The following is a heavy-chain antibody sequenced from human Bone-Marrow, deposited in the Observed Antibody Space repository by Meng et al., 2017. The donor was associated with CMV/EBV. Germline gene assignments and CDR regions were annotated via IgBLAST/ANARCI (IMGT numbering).Heavy chain of an antibody. D-gene: IGHD2-2*01. Sequence: KVSCKGSGYSFTSYWIGWVRQMPGKGLEWMGIIYPGDSDTRYSPSFQGQVTMTRDTSISTAYMELSRLRSDDTAVYYCARVRQIVVVPEYYFDYWGQGTLVTVSS. V-gene: IGHV5-51*01. CDR3: ARVRQIVVVPEYYFDY. CDR2: IYPGDSDT. J-gene: IGHJ4*02. CDR1: GYSFTSYW.